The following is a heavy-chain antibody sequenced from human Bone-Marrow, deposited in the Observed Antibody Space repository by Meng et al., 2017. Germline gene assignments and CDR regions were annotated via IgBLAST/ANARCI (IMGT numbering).Heavy chain of an antibody. V-gene: IGHV4-34*01. CDR2: INHSGST. CDR3: ARGPTTMAHDFDC. CDR1: GGSFSDYY. Sequence: QVQLPQWGAGLLKPSETPSLTCVVSGGSFSDYYWSWIRQPPGKGLEWIGEINHSGSTNYNPSLESRATISVDTSQNNLSLKLSSVTAADSAVYYCARGPTTMAHDFDCWGQGTLVTVSS. J-gene: IGHJ4*02. D-gene: IGHD4-11*01.